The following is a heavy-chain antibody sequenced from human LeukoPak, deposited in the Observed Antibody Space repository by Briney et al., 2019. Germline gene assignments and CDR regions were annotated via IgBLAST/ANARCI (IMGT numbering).Heavy chain of an antibody. Sequence: SETLSLTCTVSGGSISSYYWSWIRQPAGKGLEWIGRIYTSGSTNYNPSLKSRVTMSVDTSKDQFSLKLSSVTAADTAVYYCARQYSGGWPVTYFDYWGQGTLVTVSS. J-gene: IGHJ4*02. CDR3: ARQYSGGWPVTYFDY. V-gene: IGHV4-4*07. CDR1: GGSISSYY. CDR2: IYTSGST. D-gene: IGHD6-19*01.